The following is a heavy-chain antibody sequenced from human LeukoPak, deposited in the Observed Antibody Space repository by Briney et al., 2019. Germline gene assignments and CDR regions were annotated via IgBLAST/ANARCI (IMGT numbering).Heavy chain of an antibody. CDR2: IYTSGST. CDR3: ARDGVNWFDP. D-gene: IGHD3-10*01. V-gene: IGHV4-61*02. CDR1: GYSISSGYY. J-gene: IGHJ5*02. Sequence: SETLSLTCTVSGYSISSGYYWGWIRQPAGKGLEWIGRIYTSGSTNYNPSLKSRVTISVDTSKNQFSLKLSSVTAADTAVYYCARDGVNWFDPWGQGTLVTVSS.